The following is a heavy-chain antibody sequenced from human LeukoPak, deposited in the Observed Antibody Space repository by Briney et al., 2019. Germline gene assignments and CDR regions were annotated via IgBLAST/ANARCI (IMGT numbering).Heavy chain of an antibody. J-gene: IGHJ3*02. V-gene: IGHV4-34*01. D-gene: IGHD3-22*01. CDR2: INHSGST. CDR1: GGSFSGYY. CDR3: ARSSVVADLDAFDT. Sequence: SETLSLTCAVYGGSFSGYYWSWIRQPPGKGLEWIGEINHSGSTNYNPSLKSRVTISVDTSKNQFSLKLSSVTAADTAVYYCARSSVVADLDAFDTWGQGTMVTVSS.